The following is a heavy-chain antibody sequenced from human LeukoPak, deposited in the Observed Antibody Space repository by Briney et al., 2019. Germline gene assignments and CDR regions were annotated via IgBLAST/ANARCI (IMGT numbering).Heavy chain of an antibody. CDR1: GFTFISCA. J-gene: IGHJ4*02. D-gene: IGHD3-9*01. CDR3: AKASRNDWLLFDS. V-gene: IGHV3-23*01. CDR2: ISDNGVNT. Sequence: GGSLRLSCAASGFTFISCAMSWVRQAPGKGLEWVSSISDNGVNTYYADSVKGRFTISRDNSKNTLYVQMNSLRAEDTASYYCAKASRNDWLLFDSWGRGTLVTVSS.